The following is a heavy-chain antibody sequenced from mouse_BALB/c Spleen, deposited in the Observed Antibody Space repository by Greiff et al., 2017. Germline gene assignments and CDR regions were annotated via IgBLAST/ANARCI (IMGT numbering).Heavy chain of an antibody. D-gene: IGHD1-1*01. CDR2: INPDSSTI. V-gene: IGHV4-1*02. CDR1: GFDFSRYW. CDR3: ASLYYYGSSYDYAMDY. J-gene: IGHJ4*01. Sequence: EVKLVESGGGLVQPGGSLKLSCAASGFDFSRYWMSWVRQAPGKGLEWIGEINPDSSTINYTPSLKDKFIISRDNAKNTLYLQMSKVRSEDTALYYCASLYYYGSSYDYAMDYWGQGTSVTVSS.